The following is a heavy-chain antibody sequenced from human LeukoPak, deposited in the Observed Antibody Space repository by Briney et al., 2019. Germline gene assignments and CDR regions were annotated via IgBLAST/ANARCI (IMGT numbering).Heavy chain of an antibody. CDR2: IYSGGST. V-gene: IGHV3-53*01. CDR1: GFTASSNY. Sequence: GGSLRLSCAASGFTASSNYMNWVRQAPGEGLEWVSVIYSGGSTYYADSVKGRFTISRDNSKNTLYLQMNSLRAEDTAVYYCARGRIAVAGPFDYWGQGTLVTVSS. D-gene: IGHD6-19*01. J-gene: IGHJ4*02. CDR3: ARGRIAVAGPFDY.